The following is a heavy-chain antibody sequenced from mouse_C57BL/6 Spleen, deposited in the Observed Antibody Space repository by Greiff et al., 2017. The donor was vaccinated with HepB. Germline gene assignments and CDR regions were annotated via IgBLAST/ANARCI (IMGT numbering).Heavy chain of an antibody. Sequence: QVQLQQPGAELVMPGASVKLSCKASGYTFTSYWMHWVKQRPGQGLEWIGEIDPSDSYTNYNQKFKGKSTLTVDKSSSPAYMQLSSLTSEDSAVYYGARRGDSSGYGTMDYWGQGTSVTVSS. CDR2: IDPSDSYT. J-gene: IGHJ4*01. CDR1: GYTFTSYW. D-gene: IGHD3-2*02. CDR3: ARRGDSSGYGTMDY. V-gene: IGHV1-69*01.